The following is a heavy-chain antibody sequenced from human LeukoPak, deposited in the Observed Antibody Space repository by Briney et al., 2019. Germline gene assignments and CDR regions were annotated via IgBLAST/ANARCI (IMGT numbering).Heavy chain of an antibody. CDR3: VKDRRYSGFDPCFDQ. J-gene: IGHJ4*01. D-gene: IGHD5-12*01. Sequence: RAGGSLRLSCSASGFTFSNYAMHWVRQAPGKGLEYVSGISGNGGSAYYADSVKGRFTISRDNSKNTLYLQMSSLRAEDTAVYYCVKDRRYSGFDPCFDQRGHGTLVTVSS. CDR1: GFTFSNYA. V-gene: IGHV3-64D*06. CDR2: ISGNGGSA.